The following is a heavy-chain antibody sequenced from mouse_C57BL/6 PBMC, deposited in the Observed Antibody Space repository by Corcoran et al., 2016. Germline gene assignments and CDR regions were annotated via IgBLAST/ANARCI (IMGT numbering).Heavy chain of an antibody. D-gene: IGHD1-1*01. V-gene: IGHV9-3*01. CDR1: GYTFTTYG. CDR2: INTYSGVP. J-gene: IGHJ2*01. Sequence: QIQLVQSGPELKKPGETVKISCKASGYTFTTYGMSWVKQAPGKGLKWMGWINTYSGVPTYADDFKGRFAFSLETSASTAYLQINNLKNEDTATYFCARGDGSPLWGQGTTLTVSS. CDR3: ARGDGSPL.